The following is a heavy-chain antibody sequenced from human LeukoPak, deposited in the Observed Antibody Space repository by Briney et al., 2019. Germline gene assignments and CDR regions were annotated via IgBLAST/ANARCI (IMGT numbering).Heavy chain of an antibody. Sequence: ASVKVSCKASGGTFISYAISGVRQAPGQGLEWMGGIIPIFRTANYAQKFQGRVTITADESTSTAYMQLSSLRSEDTAVYYCARDREDTAGENYFDYWGQGTLVTVSS. CDR1: GGTFISYA. CDR3: ARDREDTAGENYFDY. V-gene: IGHV1-69*01. CDR2: IIPIFRTA. D-gene: IGHD5-18*01. J-gene: IGHJ4*02.